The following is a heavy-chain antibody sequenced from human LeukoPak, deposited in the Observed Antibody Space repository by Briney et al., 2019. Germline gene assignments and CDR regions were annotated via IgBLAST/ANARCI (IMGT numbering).Heavy chain of an antibody. Sequence: GGSLRLSCAASGFTFSSYAMHWVRQAPGKGLEWVALISYDGSNQFYADSVKGRFTISRDTSKNTLYLQMNSLRPEDTAVYYCARDKASRDIVVVSSKNYDYYGRDVWGHGTRVTVSS. CDR3: ARDKASRDIVVVSSKNYDYYGRDV. CDR2: ISYDGSNQ. V-gene: IGHV3-30*04. CDR1: GFTFSSYA. J-gene: IGHJ6*02. D-gene: IGHD2-2*01.